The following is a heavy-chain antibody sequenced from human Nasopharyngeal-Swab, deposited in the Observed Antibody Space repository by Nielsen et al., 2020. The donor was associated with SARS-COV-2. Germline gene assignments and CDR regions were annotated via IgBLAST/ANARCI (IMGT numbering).Heavy chain of an antibody. D-gene: IGHD6-6*01. CDR2: ISSSGSTI. V-gene: IGHV3-11*04. CDR3: ARGSSSFHY. Sequence: RQAPGKGLEWVSYISSSGSTIYYADSVKGRFTISRDNAKNSLYLQMNSLRAEDTAVYYCARGSSSFHYWGQGTLVTVSS. J-gene: IGHJ4*02.